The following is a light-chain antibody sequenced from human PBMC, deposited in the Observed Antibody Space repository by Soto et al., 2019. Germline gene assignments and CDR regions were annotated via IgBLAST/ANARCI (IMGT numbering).Light chain of an antibody. CDR2: AAS. CDR3: QQSYSTHA. V-gene: IGKV1-39*01. CDR1: QTISRY. J-gene: IGKJ3*01. Sequence: DIQMTQSPSSLSASVGDRVTITCRASQTISRYLNWYQQKPGQAPKLLIYAASSLQSGVPSRFSGSGSGTDFTLAISSLQPEDFATYYCQQSYSTHAFGPGTKVDIK.